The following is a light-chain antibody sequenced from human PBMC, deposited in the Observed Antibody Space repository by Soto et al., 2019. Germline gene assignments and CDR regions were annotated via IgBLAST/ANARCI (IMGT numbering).Light chain of an antibody. CDR2: DVS. V-gene: IGLV2-14*03. CDR3: GSFTTTNTYV. J-gene: IGLJ1*01. Sequence: QSALTQPASVSGSPGQSIAMSCTGTSSDVGTHNFVSWYQQHPGKAPKLIIYDVSNRPSGVSDRFFGSKSGNTASLTISGLQAEDEADYYCGSFTTTNTYVFGTGTKLTVL. CDR1: SSDVGTHNF.